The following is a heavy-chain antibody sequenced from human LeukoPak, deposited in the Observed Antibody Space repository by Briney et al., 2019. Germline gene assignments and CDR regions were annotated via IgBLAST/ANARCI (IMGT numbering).Heavy chain of an antibody. V-gene: IGHV3-15*01. D-gene: IGHD3-3*01. J-gene: IGHJ1*01. CDR3: AKHIYGVVSIQQ. Sequence: GGSLRLSCAASGFTFRDAWMTWVRQAPGKGLEWIGRIRSKTDGGTTDYAVSVQGRFTISRDDSKNTLYLQMSSLKTEDTAVYYCAKHIYGVVSIQQWGQGTLVTVSS. CDR2: IRSKTDGGTT. CDR1: GFTFRDAW.